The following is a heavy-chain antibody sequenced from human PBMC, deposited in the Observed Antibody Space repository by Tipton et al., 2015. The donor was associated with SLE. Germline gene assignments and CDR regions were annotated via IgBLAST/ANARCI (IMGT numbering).Heavy chain of an antibody. V-gene: IGHV4-61*02. Sequence: GLVKPSQTLSLTCTVSGGSFSIDNYYWSWIRQPAGKGLEWIGRIYASGSANYNPSLKSRVTMSVDTPKNQFSLRLTSLTATDTAVYYCARGPYDVMDPRLDPWGQGTLVTVSS. CDR3: ARGPYDVMDPRLDP. D-gene: IGHD3-16*01. CDR1: GGSFSIDNYY. J-gene: IGHJ5*02. CDR2: IYASGSA.